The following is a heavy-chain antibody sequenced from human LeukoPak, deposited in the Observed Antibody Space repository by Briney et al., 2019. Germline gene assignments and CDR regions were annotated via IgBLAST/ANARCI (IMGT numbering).Heavy chain of an antibody. D-gene: IGHD6-13*01. V-gene: IGHV3-33*01. J-gene: IGHJ4*02. Sequence: GGSLRLSCAASGFAFSTYGMHWVRQAPGKGLEWVAVIWYDGNNNYSADSVKGRFTISRDNFGNMLYLHLDSLRVEDTAIYYCARRSGSSWSSFDYWGQGALVTVSS. CDR1: GFAFSTYG. CDR2: IWYDGNNN. CDR3: ARRSGSSWSSFDY.